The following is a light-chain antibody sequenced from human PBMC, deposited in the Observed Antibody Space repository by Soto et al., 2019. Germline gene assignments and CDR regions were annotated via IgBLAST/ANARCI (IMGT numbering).Light chain of an antibody. CDR1: SSNIGSNY. Sequence: QSVLTQPPSASGTPGQRVTISCSGSSSNIGSNYVYWYQQLPGTAPKLLIYRNNQRPSGVPDRFSASKSGTSASLPISGLRSEDEADYYCAAWDDSLSGVVFGGGTKLTVL. CDR2: RNN. J-gene: IGLJ2*01. CDR3: AAWDDSLSGVV. V-gene: IGLV1-47*01.